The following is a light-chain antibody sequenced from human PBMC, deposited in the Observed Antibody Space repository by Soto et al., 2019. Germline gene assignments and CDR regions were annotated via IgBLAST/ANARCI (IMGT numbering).Light chain of an antibody. CDR1: YSDIGAYNY. Sequence: QSVLTQPPSASGSPGQSVTISCTGTYSDIGAYNYVSWYQHHPGKAPKLIIFEVTNRPSGVSNRFAGSKSGNTSSLTISGLQAEDEADYYCSSYTTSATRVFGTGTKVTVL. CDR2: EVT. V-gene: IGLV2-14*01. CDR3: SSYTTSATRV. J-gene: IGLJ1*01.